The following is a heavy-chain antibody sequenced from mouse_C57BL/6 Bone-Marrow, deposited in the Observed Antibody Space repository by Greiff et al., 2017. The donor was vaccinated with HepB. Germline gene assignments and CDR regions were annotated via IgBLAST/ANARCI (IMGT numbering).Heavy chain of an antibody. Sequence: VQLQQSGPELVKPGASVKISCKASGYTFTDYYMNWVKQSHGKSLEWIGDINPNNGGTSYNQKFKGKATLTVDKSSSTAYMELRSLTSEDSAVYDCARNYGSREDYWGQGTSVTVSS. CDR1: GYTFTDYY. V-gene: IGHV1-26*01. D-gene: IGHD1-1*01. CDR2: INPNNGGT. J-gene: IGHJ4*01. CDR3: ARNYGSREDY.